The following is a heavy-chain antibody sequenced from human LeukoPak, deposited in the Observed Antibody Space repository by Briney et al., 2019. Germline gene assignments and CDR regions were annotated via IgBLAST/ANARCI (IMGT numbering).Heavy chain of an antibody. D-gene: IGHD3-10*01. Sequence: QPGGSLRLSCAASGFTVSSNYMSWVRQAPGKGLEWVSVIYSGGSTYYADSVKGRFTISRDNSKNTLYLQMNSLRAEDTAVYYCARDSGTTGEVKFDPWGQGTLVTVSS. V-gene: IGHV3-53*01. CDR2: IYSGGST. J-gene: IGHJ5*02. CDR3: ARDSGTTGEVKFDP. CDR1: GFTVSSNY.